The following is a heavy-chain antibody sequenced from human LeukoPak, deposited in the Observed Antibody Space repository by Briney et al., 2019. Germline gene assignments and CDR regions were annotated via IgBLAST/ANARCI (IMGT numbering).Heavy chain of an antibody. CDR1: GFTFSSYA. CDR3: AKFGGAGVVTPFDS. D-gene: IGHD3-3*01. J-gene: IGHJ4*02. V-gene: IGHV3-23*01. CDR2: ISGSATGGRP. Sequence: QPGGSLRLSCAASGFTFSSYAMTWVRQAPGKGLEWVSAISGSATGGRPYYADSVKGRFTISRDNFKNTVDLVMDSLRAEDTAVYYCAKFGGAGVVTPFDSWGQGTLVTVSS.